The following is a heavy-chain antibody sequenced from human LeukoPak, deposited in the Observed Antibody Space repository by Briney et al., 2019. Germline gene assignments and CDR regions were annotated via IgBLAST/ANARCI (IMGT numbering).Heavy chain of an antibody. J-gene: IGHJ6*03. CDR1: GGSFSGYY. Sequence: TSETLSLTCAVYGGSFSGYYWSWIRQPPGKGLEWIGEINHSGSTNYNPSLKSRVTISVDTSKNQFSLKLSSVTAADTAVYYCARGEAVAGNLGYYYYMDVWGKGTTVTVSS. CDR2: INHSGST. V-gene: IGHV4-34*01. D-gene: IGHD6-19*01. CDR3: ARGEAVAGNLGYYYYMDV.